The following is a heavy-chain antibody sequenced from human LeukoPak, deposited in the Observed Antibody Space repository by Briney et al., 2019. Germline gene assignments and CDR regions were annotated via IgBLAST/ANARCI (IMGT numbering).Heavy chain of an antibody. CDR3: ARDGYCSGGSCGWFDP. D-gene: IGHD2-15*01. J-gene: IGHJ5*02. CDR2: IYYSGST. CDR1: GGSISSYY. V-gene: IGHV4-59*01. Sequence: PSETLSLTCTVSGGSISSYYWSWIRQPPGKGLEWIGYIYYSGSTNYNPSLKSRVTISVDTSKNQFSLKLSSVTAADTAVYYYARDGYCSGGSCGWFDPWGQGTLVTVSS.